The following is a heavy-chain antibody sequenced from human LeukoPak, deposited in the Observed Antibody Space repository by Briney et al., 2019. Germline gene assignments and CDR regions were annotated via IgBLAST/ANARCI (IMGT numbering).Heavy chain of an antibody. Sequence: SETLSLTCTVSGGSISGSYWSWLRQPPGKGLEWIGYIYYGGSTNYNASLKNRVTISVDASKNQVSLQLNSLTAADTAVYYCARLWDSSSSLDYWGQGTLVTVSS. V-gene: IGHV4-59*01. CDR1: GGSISGSY. D-gene: IGHD6-6*01. CDR3: ARLWDSSSSLDY. J-gene: IGHJ4*02. CDR2: IYYGGST.